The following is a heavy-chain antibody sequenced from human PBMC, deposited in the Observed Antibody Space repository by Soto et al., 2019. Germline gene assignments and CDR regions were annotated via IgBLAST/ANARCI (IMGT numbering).Heavy chain of an antibody. Sequence: ASVKVSCKASGGTFSSYAISWVRQAPGQGLEWMGGIIPIFGTANYAQKFQGRVTITADESTSTAYMELSSLRSEDTAVYYCATPRGLTTVDYFDYWGQGTLVTVSS. D-gene: IGHD4-17*01. CDR2: IIPIFGTA. V-gene: IGHV1-69*13. CDR1: GGTFSSYA. CDR3: ATPRGLTTVDYFDY. J-gene: IGHJ4*02.